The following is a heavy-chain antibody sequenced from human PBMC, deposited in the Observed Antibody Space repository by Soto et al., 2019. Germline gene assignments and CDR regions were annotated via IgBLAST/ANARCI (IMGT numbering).Heavy chain of an antibody. J-gene: IGHJ5*02. D-gene: IGHD4-17*01. Sequence: QVQLLESGGGLVKPGGSLRVSCAASGFSFSDYYMSWIRQAPGKGLEWISYISGSGSYTNYADSVKGRFTISRDNAKNSLYLQMNSLRAEDTAVYYCVRDNRRDYGGNPALAFDPWGQGTLVTVSS. CDR3: VRDNRRDYGGNPALAFDP. V-gene: IGHV3-11*06. CDR2: ISGSGSYT. CDR1: GFSFSDYY.